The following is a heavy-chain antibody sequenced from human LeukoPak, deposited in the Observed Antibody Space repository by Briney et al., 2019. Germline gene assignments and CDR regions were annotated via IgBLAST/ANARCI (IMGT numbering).Heavy chain of an antibody. CDR1: GGSISSYY. CDR3: ARVIRSYYYDSSGYYNWFDP. CDR2: IYTSGST. Sequence: PSETLSLTCTVSGGSISSYYWSWIRQPAWKGLECIGRIYTSGSTNYNTSLKSRVTMSVDTSKTQFSLKLSSVTAADTAVYYCARVIRSYYYDSSGYYNWFDPWGQGTLVTVSS. J-gene: IGHJ5*02. D-gene: IGHD3-22*01. V-gene: IGHV4-4*07.